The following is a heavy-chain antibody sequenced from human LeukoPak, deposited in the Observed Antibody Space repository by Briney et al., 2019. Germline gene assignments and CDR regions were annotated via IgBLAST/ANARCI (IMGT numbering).Heavy chain of an antibody. Sequence: SETLSLTCAVSGASITNYYWSWIRQPPGEGLEWIGYISYSGLTSYNASLKSRVLISIDTSKNQFSLKLTSLTAADTAVYFCGRHSPNHNYATGGVDFWGQGTLVTVSS. J-gene: IGHJ4*02. CDR1: GASITNYY. V-gene: IGHV4-59*08. D-gene: IGHD4-11*01. CDR2: ISYSGLT. CDR3: GRHSPNHNYATGGVDF.